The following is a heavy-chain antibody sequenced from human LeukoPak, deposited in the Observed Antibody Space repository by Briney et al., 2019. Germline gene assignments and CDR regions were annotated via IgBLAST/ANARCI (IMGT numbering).Heavy chain of an antibody. CDR3: ARDLAAHSGGFLT. V-gene: IGHV1-69*05. Sequence: SVKVSCKASGGTFSSYAISWVRQAPGQGLEWMGGIIPIFGTANYAQKFQGRVTITTDESTSTAYMELSSLRSEDTAVYYCARDLAAHSGGFLTWGQGTLVTVSS. CDR1: GGTFSSYA. D-gene: IGHD2-15*01. CDR2: IIPIFGTA. J-gene: IGHJ4*02.